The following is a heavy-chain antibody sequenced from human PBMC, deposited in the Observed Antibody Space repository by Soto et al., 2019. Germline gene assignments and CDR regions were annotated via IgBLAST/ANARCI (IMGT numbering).Heavy chain of an antibody. Sequence: GGSLRLSCAASGFTFSSYSMNWVRQAPGKGLEWVSHISGTSVYIHYADSVKGRFTISRDNAKNSVYLQMDSLRVEDTAVYYCAREGALKPFSSWGQGALVTVSS. CDR2: ISGTSVYI. CDR3: AREGALKPFSS. V-gene: IGHV3-21*01. CDR1: GFTFSSYS. J-gene: IGHJ5*02.